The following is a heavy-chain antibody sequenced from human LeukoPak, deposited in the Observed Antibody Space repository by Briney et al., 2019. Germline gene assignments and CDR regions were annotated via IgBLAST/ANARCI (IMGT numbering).Heavy chain of an antibody. CDR1: GASINNYY. D-gene: IGHD6-19*01. CDR3: ARKSSGWFVE. J-gene: IGHJ4*02. Sequence: SETLSLTCTVSGASINNYYWSWIRQPPGKGLEWIGYVYQTVTTNYSPSLKRRVTISADTSQNQFSLRLSSVTAADTAVYYCARKSSGWFVEWGQGTLVTVSS. V-gene: IGHV4-59*08. CDR2: VYQTVTT.